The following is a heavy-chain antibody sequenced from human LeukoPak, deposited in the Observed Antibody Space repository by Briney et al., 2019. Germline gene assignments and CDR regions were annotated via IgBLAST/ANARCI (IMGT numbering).Heavy chain of an antibody. D-gene: IGHD3-22*01. Sequence: GGSLRLSCAASGFTFSNAWMSWVRQAPGKGLEWVGRIKSKTDGGTTDYAAPVKGRFTISRDDSKNTLYLQMNSLKTEDTAVYYCTTTNYYDSSGCYYLGYFQHWGQGTLVTVSS. CDR2: IKSKTDGGTT. CDR3: TTTNYYDSSGCYYLGYFQH. V-gene: IGHV3-15*01. CDR1: GFTFSNAW. J-gene: IGHJ1*01.